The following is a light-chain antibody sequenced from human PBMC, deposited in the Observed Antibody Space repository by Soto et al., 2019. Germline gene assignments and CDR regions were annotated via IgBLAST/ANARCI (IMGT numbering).Light chain of an antibody. CDR1: QSISSY. CDR2: SAS. J-gene: IGKJ5*01. V-gene: IGKV1-39*01. Sequence: DIQMTQSPSSLSASVGDRVTSTCRASQSISSYLNWYQQKPVKAPKLLIYSASSLQSGVPSRFSGSGSGTDFTLTISSLQPEDFATYYCHQSDSTPPFVQGTRLEIK. CDR3: HQSDSTPP.